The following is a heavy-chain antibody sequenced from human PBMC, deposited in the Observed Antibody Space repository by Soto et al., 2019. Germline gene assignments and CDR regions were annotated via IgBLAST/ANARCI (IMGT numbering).Heavy chain of an antibody. CDR3: ASVQTGVVPAAMAHYYYYGMDV. J-gene: IGHJ6*02. Sequence: QVQLVQSGAEVKKPGSSVKVSCKASGGTFSSYTISWVRQAPGQGLEWMGRIIPILGIANYAQKFQGRVTITADKSTSTAYMELSSLRSEDTAVYYCASVQTGVVPAAMAHYYYYGMDVWGQGTTVTVSS. CDR1: GGTFSSYT. V-gene: IGHV1-69*02. CDR2: IIPILGIA. D-gene: IGHD2-2*01.